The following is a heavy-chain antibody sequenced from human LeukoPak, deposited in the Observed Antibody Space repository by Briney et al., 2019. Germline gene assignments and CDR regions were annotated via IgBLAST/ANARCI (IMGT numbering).Heavy chain of an antibody. Sequence: SGTLSLTCAVSGGSINSYNWWSWVRQPPGKGLEWIGEINHGGSTSYNPSLKSRVTISVDTSKNQFSLRLSSVTAADTAMYYCARPGLAYCGADCYSTEGYYFDYWSQGTLVTVSS. D-gene: IGHD2-21*01. CDR2: INHGGST. V-gene: IGHV4-4*02. J-gene: IGHJ4*02. CDR1: GGSINSYNW. CDR3: ARPGLAYCGADCYSTEGYYFDY.